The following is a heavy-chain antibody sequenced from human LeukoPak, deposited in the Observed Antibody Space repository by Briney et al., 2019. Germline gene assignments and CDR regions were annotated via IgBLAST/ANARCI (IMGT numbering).Heavy chain of an antibody. D-gene: IGHD3-10*01. V-gene: IGHV3-53*01. CDR2: IYSGGST. Sequence: GGSLRLSCAASGFTLSSYAMSWVRQAPGKGLEWVSVIYSGGSTYYADSVKGRFTISRDNSKNTLYLQMNSLRAEDTAVYYCARDPDNGSGSYGDWGQGTLVTVSS. CDR3: ARDPDNGSGSYGD. J-gene: IGHJ4*02. CDR1: GFTLSSYA.